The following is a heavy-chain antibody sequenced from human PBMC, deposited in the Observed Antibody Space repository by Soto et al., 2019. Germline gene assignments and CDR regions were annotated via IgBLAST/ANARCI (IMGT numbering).Heavy chain of an antibody. CDR2: IIPIFGTA. CDR1: GGTFSSYA. V-gene: IGHV1-69*13. D-gene: IGHD6-19*01. Sequence: VASVKVSCKASGGTFSSYAISWVRQAPGQGLEWMGGIIPIFGTANYAQKFQGRVTITADESTSTAYTELSSLRSEDTAVYYCARDRSSGWLSYFDYWGQGTLVTVSS. CDR3: ARDRSSGWLSYFDY. J-gene: IGHJ4*02.